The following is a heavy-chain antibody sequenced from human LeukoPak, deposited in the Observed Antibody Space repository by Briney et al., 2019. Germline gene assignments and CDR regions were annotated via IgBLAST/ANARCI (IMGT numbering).Heavy chain of an antibody. CDR2: IHYSGST. Sequence: PSETLSLTCTVSGGSISSYYWSWIRQPPGKGLEWIGYIHYSGSTNYNPSLKSRVTISVDTSKNQFSLKLSSVTAADTAVYYCARGRRGMATITYYYYYMDVWGKGTTVTVSS. V-gene: IGHV4-59*12. J-gene: IGHJ6*03. CDR1: GGSISSYY. CDR3: ARGRRGMATITYYYYYMDV. D-gene: IGHD5-24*01.